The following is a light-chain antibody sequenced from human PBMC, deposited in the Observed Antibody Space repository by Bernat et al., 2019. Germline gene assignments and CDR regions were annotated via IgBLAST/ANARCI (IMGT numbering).Light chain of an antibody. V-gene: IGKV1-9*01. Sequence: DIQLTQSPPFLSASVGDRVTITCRTSQAIGSYVAWYQQKPGKAPNLLIYGASTLQTGVPSNFSGSGSGTEFTLTISSLQPEDFAIYYCQQLNSYPITFGQGTRLEIK. CDR1: QAIGSY. CDR2: GAS. J-gene: IGKJ5*01. CDR3: QQLNSYPIT.